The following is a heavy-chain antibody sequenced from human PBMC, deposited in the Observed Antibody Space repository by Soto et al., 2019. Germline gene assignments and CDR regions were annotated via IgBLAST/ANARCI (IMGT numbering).Heavy chain of an antibody. D-gene: IGHD3-10*01. CDR2: IYSGGDT. Sequence: WGSRSLSCSASGFSVMIDYMSWVRQAPGKGLYWFSLIYSGGDTYYADSVKGRFTISRDISSNTIYLHMTSLRADDTAIYYCTRAGSDPGNFYISNYYAMDVWGRGNTVTVSS. CDR3: TRAGSDPGNFYISNYYAMDV. CDR1: GFSVMIDY. J-gene: IGHJ6*02. V-gene: IGHV3-53*01.